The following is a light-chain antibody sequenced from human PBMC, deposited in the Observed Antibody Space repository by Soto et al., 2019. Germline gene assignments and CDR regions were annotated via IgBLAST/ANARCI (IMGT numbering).Light chain of an antibody. Sequence: DIQMTQSPSSLSASVGDRVTITCQASQPITNALNWYQQKPGKAPKLLISDAFNLGIGVPSRFSGSGSGTDFTFTISRLQPEDVATYYCQQYHNLLLSFGGGTKVEIK. CDR2: DAF. CDR1: QPITNA. V-gene: IGKV1-33*01. J-gene: IGKJ4*01. CDR3: QQYHNLLLS.